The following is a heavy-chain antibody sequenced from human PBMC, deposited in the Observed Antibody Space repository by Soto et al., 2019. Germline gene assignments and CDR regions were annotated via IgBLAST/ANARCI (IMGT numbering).Heavy chain of an antibody. J-gene: IGHJ5*02. CDR3: ARAKERAMLNSFHP. Sequence: ASVKVSCKASGYTFTSYGISWVRQAPGQGLEWMGWISAYNGNTNYAQKLQGRVTMTTDTSTSTAYMELRSLRSDDTAVYYCARAKERAMLNSFHPSGQATLVTGST. V-gene: IGHV1-18*01. D-gene: IGHD3-16*01. CDR1: GYTFTSYG. CDR2: ISAYNGNT.